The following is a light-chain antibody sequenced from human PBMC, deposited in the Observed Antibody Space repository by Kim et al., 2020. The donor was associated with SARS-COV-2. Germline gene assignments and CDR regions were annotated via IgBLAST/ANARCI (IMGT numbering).Light chain of an antibody. Sequence: GQSITISCTGTSSDVGGYNYVSWYQPHPGKAPNLMIYDVSKRPSGVSNRFSGSKSGNTASLTFSGLQAEDEADYYCSSYTSSSTYVFGTGTKVTVL. V-gene: IGLV2-14*04. J-gene: IGLJ1*01. CDR2: DVS. CDR3: SSYTSSSTYV. CDR1: SSDVGGYNY.